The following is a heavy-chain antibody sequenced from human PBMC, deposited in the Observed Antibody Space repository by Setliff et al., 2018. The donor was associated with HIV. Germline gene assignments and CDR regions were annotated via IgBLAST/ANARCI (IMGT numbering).Heavy chain of an antibody. V-gene: IGHV4-38-2*01. Sequence: SETLSLTCAVSGYSISSGNYWGWIRQPPGKGLEWIGTVYHSGSTSYNPSLKSRLTISVDTSEYQFSLKLSSVTAADTAVYYCACLEYNYGYGFDYWGQGTLVTAPQ. D-gene: IGHD5-18*01. J-gene: IGHJ4*02. CDR2: VYHSGST. CDR1: GYSISSGNY. CDR3: ACLEYNYGYGFDY.